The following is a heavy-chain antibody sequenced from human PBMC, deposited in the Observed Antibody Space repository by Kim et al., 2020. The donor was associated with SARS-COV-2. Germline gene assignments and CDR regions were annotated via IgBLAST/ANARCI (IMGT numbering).Heavy chain of an antibody. Sequence: GGSLRLSCAASGFTFNFYWMHWVRQTPGKGLIWLSRIRSDGSSSDYADSVKGRFTISRDNARNTLYLEMNSLTVEDTAVYYCTRAGSLYSHDAFDVWGQGAQVSVSS. CDR3: TRAGSLYSHDAFDV. CDR1: GFTFNFYW. D-gene: IGHD2-21*01. V-gene: IGHV3-74*01. CDR2: IRSDGSSS. J-gene: IGHJ3*01.